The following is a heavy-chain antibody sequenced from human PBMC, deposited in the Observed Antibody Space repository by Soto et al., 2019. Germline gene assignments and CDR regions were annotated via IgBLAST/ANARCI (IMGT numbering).Heavy chain of an antibody. J-gene: IGHJ4*02. CDR1: GYTFTSYG. V-gene: IGHV1-18*01. CDR2: INIYNGDT. CDR3: ARVRVHGDYGY. Sequence: QVQLVQSGAEVKKPGASAKVSCKASGYTFTSYGISWVRQAPGQGLEWMGWINIYNGDTYYAQKLQGRVTMTTDTSTNIAYMELRSLRSDDTAVYYCARVRVHGDYGYWGQGTLVTVSS. D-gene: IGHD4-17*01.